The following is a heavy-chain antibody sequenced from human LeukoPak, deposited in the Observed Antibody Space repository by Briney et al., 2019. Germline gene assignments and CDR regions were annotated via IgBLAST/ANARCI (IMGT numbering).Heavy chain of an antibody. V-gene: IGHV3-21*01. J-gene: IGHJ4*02. Sequence: GGSLRLSCAASGFTFSSYDMNWVRQAPGEGLEWVSSISSSSIYIYYADSVKGRFTISRDNAKNSLYLQMNSLRAEDTAVYYCAREVGYSGYDSDYWGQGTLVTVSS. CDR3: AREVGYSGYDSDY. D-gene: IGHD5-12*01. CDR2: ISSSSIYI. CDR1: GFTFSSYD.